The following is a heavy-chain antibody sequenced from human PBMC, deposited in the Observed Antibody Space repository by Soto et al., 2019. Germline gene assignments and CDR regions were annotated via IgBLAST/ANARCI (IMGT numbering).Heavy chain of an antibody. Sequence: QVQLVQSGAEVKNPGASVKVSCKASGYTFTRYGIGWARQAPGQGLEWMGWINTYNGNTNYAQNVQGRVTLTTDTTTSTAYREARRLRSKHTAIYYCAMVDVYVTPSPQDVWGQGTTVIVSS. CDR3: AMVDVYVTPSPQDV. J-gene: IGHJ6*02. CDR2: INTYNGNT. D-gene: IGHD3-16*01. V-gene: IGHV1-18*01. CDR1: GYTFTRYG.